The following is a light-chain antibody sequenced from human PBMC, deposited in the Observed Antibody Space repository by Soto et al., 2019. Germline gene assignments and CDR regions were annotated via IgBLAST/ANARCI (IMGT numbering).Light chain of an antibody. CDR2: DAT. V-gene: IGKV3-15*01. CDR3: QQYNNSPPN. Sequence: LILFTSHLSVATGARATLSSWASESVGRHLAWYHQKPGQAPKLLIFDATTRDTGVPSSLSVSGSGTEFSLTLSSQQSEDIAVYYCQQYNNSPPNLGLGTRLEIK. CDR1: ESVGRH. J-gene: IGKJ5*01.